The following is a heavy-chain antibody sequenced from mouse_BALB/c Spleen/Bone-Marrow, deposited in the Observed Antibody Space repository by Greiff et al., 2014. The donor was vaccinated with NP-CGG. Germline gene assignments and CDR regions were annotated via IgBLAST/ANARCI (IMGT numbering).Heavy chain of an antibody. Sequence: EVQVVESGAKLVKPGASVKLSCTASGFNIKDTYMHWVKQRPEQGLEWIGRIDPANGNTKYDPKFQGKATITADTSSNTAYLQLSSLTSEDTAVYYCARWEYYAMDYWGQGTSVTVSS. D-gene: IGHD4-1*01. J-gene: IGHJ4*01. V-gene: IGHV14-3*02. CDR3: ARWEYYAMDY. CDR2: IDPANGNT. CDR1: GFNIKDTY.